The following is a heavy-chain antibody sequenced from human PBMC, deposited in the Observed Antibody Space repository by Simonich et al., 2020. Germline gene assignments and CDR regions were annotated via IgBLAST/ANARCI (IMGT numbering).Heavy chain of an antibody. J-gene: IGHJ3*02. CDR2: SNSDGGGT. CDR3: ARDYSNYDAFDI. Sequence: EVQLVESGGGLVQPGGSLRLSCAASGFTFSSYWMHWVRQAPGKGRGWFSRSNSDGGGTSNADSVKGRFTISRDNAKNTLYLQMNSLRAEDTAVYYCARDYSNYDAFDIWGQGTMVTVSS. V-gene: IGHV3-74*01. D-gene: IGHD4-4*01. CDR1: GFTFSSYW.